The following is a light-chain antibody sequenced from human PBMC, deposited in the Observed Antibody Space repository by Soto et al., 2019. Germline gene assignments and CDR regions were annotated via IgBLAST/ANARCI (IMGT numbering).Light chain of an antibody. CDR1: QSISSY. CDR2: AAS. Sequence: DIQMTQSSSSLSASVGDRVTITCRASQSISSYLNWYQQKPGRAPKLLIYAASNLHSGVPSRFSGSGSGTHFTLTISSLQPEDFATYYCQQSYGTPPTFGQGTKLEIK. J-gene: IGKJ2*01. V-gene: IGKV1-39*01. CDR3: QQSYGTPPT.